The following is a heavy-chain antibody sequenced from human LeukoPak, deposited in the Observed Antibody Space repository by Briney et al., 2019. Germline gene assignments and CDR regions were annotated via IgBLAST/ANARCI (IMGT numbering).Heavy chain of an antibody. Sequence: PGRSLRLSCAASGFTFSTYAMHWVRQPPGKGLEWVAVILYDGSNKYYAYSMKGPFTISRDNSNNTLYLHMKSLRGEHTAMYYCARLKVGQLPLWGKGTLLSVSS. CDR2: ILYDGSNK. J-gene: IGHJ4*02. CDR3: ARLKVGQLPL. D-gene: IGHD2-2*01. V-gene: IGHV3-30*04. CDR1: GFTFSTYA.